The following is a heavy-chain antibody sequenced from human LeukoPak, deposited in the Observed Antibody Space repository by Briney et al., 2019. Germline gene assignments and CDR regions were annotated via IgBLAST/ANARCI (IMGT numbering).Heavy chain of an antibody. V-gene: IGHV4-59*01. CDR1: GGSISSYY. J-gene: IGHJ4*02. D-gene: IGHD6-13*01. Sequence: PSETLSLTCTVPGGSISSYYWSWIRQPPGKGLEWIGYIYYSGSTNYNPSLKSRVTISVDTSKNQFSLKLSSVTAADTAVYYCARAGFGSSWARHFDYWGQGTLVTVSS. CDR2: IYYSGST. CDR3: ARAGFGSSWARHFDY.